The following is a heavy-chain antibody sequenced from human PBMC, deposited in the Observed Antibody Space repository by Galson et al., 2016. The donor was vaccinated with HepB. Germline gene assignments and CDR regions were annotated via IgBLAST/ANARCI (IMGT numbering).Heavy chain of an antibody. CDR3: ARGRGSNYGVVDV. V-gene: IGHV4-39*07. CDR1: GGSITSGDYY. CDR2: IHYSGST. D-gene: IGHD4-11*01. J-gene: IGHJ6*02. Sequence: SETLSLTCTVSGGSITSGDYYWGWIRQSPGKGLEWIGRIHYSGSTDYNTSLRSRVTISEDTSKNQFSLKVNSVIAADTAVYFCARGRGSNYGVVDVWGQGTTVTVSS.